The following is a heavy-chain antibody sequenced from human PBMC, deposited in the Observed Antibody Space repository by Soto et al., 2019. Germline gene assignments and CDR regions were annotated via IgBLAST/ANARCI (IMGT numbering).Heavy chain of an antibody. D-gene: IGHD6-13*01. CDR1: GFTFTSYA. J-gene: IGHJ4*02. CDR2: ISISGGGT. CDR3: ARHSRDSSDWYGRLFEY. Sequence: VQLLESGGGLVQPGGSLRLSCSASGFTFTSYAMTWVRQAHGQGLEWLSTISISGGGTYYADSEKGRFTISRDNSKDTLYLQMNILRAEDTAIYFCARHSRDSSDWYGRLFEYLGQGTLVTLSS. V-gene: IGHV3-23*01.